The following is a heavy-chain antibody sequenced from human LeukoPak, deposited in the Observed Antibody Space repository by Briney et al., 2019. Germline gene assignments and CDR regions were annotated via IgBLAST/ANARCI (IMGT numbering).Heavy chain of an antibody. CDR1: GASVSSGSYY. V-gene: IGHV4-61*01. D-gene: IGHD5-18*01. CDR2: IYYSGST. CDR3: ARGSRGYTYG. J-gene: IGHJ4*02. Sequence: SETLSLTCNVSGASVSSGSYYWSWMRQPPGKGLEWIGYIYYSGSTNYNPSLKSRVTISVDTSKNQFSLKLSSVTAADTAVYYCARGSRGYTYGWGQGTLVTVSS.